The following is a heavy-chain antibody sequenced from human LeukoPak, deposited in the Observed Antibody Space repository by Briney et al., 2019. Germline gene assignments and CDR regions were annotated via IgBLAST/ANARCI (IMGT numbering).Heavy chain of an antibody. CDR3: ARGLFLSGYLDAFDI. J-gene: IGHJ3*02. D-gene: IGHD3-22*01. CDR2: IYSDGRT. V-gene: IGHV3-53*01. Sequence: PGGSLRLSCAASGFTVSNKYMTWVRQAPGKGLVWVSLIYSDGRTYYADSVKGRCTISRDNSKNTLYLQMNSLRVEDTAVYYCARGLFLSGYLDAFDIWGQGTVVTVSS. CDR1: GFTVSNKY.